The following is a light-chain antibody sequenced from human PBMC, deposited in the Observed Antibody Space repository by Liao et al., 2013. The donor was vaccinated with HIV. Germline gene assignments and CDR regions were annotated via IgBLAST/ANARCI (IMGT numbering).Light chain of an antibody. CDR2: EDN. CDR3: QAWDSSTAEV. CDR1: KLENKY. Sequence: SYELTQPPSVSVSPGQTVSITCSGDKLENKYVCWYQQKPGQSPVLVIYEDNKRPSGIPERFSGSNSGNTATLIISGTQAMDEADYYCQAWDSSTAEVFGGGTKLTVL. V-gene: IGLV3-1*01. J-gene: IGLJ3*02.